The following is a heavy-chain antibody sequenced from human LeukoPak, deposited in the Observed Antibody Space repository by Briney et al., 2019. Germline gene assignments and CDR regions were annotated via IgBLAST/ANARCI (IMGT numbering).Heavy chain of an antibody. J-gene: IGHJ3*02. D-gene: IGHD3-10*01. Sequence: SETLSLTCTVSGGFISSYYWSWIRQPPGKGPEWIGYIYYSGSTNYNPSLKSRVTISVDTSKNQFSLKLSSVTAADTAVYYCARDKEVVRGVIDAFDIWGQGTMVTVSS. V-gene: IGHV4-59*01. CDR1: GGFISSYY. CDR2: IYYSGST. CDR3: ARDKEVVRGVIDAFDI.